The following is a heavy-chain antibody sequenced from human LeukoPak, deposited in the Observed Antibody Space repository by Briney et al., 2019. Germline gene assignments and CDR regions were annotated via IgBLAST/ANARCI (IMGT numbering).Heavy chain of an antibody. CDR3: SKGGPHTVTTYRWFDP. D-gene: IGHD4-17*01. CDR1: GGSFIGYY. CDR2: INHSGST. V-gene: IGHV4-34*01. Sequence: PSETLSLTRGVYGGSFIGYYWSWIRQPPGKGLEWIGGINHSGSTNYNPSLKSRVTISVDTSKRQFSLKLSSVTAADTAVYYCSKGGPHTVTTYRWFDPWGQGTLVTVSS. J-gene: IGHJ5*02.